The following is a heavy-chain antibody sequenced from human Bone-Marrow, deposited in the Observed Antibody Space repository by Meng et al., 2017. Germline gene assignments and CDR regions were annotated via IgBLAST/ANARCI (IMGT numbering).Heavy chain of an antibody. D-gene: IGHD3-3*01. Sequence: SETLSLTCAVYGGSFSGYYGTWIRQPPGKGLEWIGEISHGGSTNYNPSLKSRVTISVDTSKNQFSLKLSSVTAADTAVYYCARGRDYDFWSGSYYYGMDVWGQGTTVTVSS. CDR1: GGSFSGYY. V-gene: IGHV4-34*01. CDR3: ARGRDYDFWSGSYYYGMDV. J-gene: IGHJ6*02. CDR2: ISHGGST.